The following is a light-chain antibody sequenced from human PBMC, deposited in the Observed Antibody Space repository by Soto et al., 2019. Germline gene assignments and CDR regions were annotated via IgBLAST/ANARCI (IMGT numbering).Light chain of an antibody. Sequence: QSVLTQPASVSGSPRQSITISCTGTSSDVGGYNFVSWYQHHPDKAPKLIIYEVSNRPSGISNRFSGSKSGNTASLTISGLQAEDEGDYYCCSYTGRSTYVFGTGTKVTVL. J-gene: IGLJ1*01. V-gene: IGLV2-14*01. CDR2: EVS. CDR3: CSYTGRSTYV. CDR1: SSDVGGYNF.